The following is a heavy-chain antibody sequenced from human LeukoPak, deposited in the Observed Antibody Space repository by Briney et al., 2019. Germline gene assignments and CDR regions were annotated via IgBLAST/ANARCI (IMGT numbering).Heavy chain of an antibody. CDR2: ITTSSSYI. Sequence: KIGGSLRHSCAASGFTFSSYSMNWLRQAPGNSLYSVSSITTSSSYIYYADSAKGRFTISRDNAKNSLYLQMNNLKAEDTAVYYCARDHVDTAMVTTYFDYWGQGTLVTVSS. V-gene: IGHV3-21*01. CDR3: ARDHVDTAMVTTYFDY. D-gene: IGHD5-18*01. CDR1: GFTFSSYS. J-gene: IGHJ4*02.